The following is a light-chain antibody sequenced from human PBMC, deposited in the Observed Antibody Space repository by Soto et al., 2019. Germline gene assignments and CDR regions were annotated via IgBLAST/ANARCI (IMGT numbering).Light chain of an antibody. V-gene: IGLV2-11*01. CDR3: CAFAGPQSFEV. J-gene: IGLJ1*01. CDR1: SSDIGGYTY. CDR2: DVS. Sequence: QSALTQPRSVSGSPGQSVTISCTGTSSDIGGYTYVSWYQQHPGKAPKVIIYDVSERPSGVPDRFSGSKSGNTASLPISGLQPEDEADYYCCAFAGPQSFEVFGEGTKVTVL.